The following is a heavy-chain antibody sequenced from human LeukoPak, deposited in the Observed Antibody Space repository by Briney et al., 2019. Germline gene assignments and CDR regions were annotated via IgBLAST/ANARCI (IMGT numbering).Heavy chain of an antibody. Sequence: ASVKVSCKASGYTFTNYDINWVRQATGQGLEWVRWMNPNSGNTGYAQKFQGRVAMTWNTSISTAYMDLSSLRSEDTALYYCARGLRREQQLLRAFDYWGQGTLVTVSS. D-gene: IGHD6-13*01. V-gene: IGHV1-8*01. CDR1: GYTFTNYD. J-gene: IGHJ4*02. CDR3: ARGLRREQQLLRAFDY. CDR2: MNPNSGNT.